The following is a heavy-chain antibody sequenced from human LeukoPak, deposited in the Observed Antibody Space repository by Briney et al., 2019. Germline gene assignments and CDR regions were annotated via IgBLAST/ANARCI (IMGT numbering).Heavy chain of an antibody. Sequence: ASVKVSCKASGYTFTSYYMHWMRQAPGQGLEWMGIIDPSGGSTSYAQKFQGRVTMTRDTSTSTVYMELSSLRSEDTAVYYCASQTAHVYYYDSSGSLDYWGQGTLVTVSS. J-gene: IGHJ4*02. V-gene: IGHV1-46*01. CDR3: ASQTAHVYYYDSSGSLDY. CDR2: IDPSGGST. CDR1: GYTFTSYY. D-gene: IGHD3-22*01.